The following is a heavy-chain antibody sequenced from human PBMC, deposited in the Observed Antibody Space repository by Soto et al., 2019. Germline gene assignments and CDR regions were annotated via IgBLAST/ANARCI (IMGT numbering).Heavy chain of an antibody. D-gene: IGHD4-17*01. V-gene: IGHV3-11*01. CDR2: ISSSGSTI. J-gene: IGHJ4*02. Sequence: QVQVVESGGGLVKPGGSLRLSCEASGFIFSDYYMNWIRQVPGKELEWISYISSSGSTIYYADSVRGRFTVSRDDAKDSLYLQMNSLRAEDTAVYYCARGSSGDYRTKGYFDYWGQGTLVTVSS. CDR3: ARGSSGDYRTKGYFDY. CDR1: GFIFSDYY.